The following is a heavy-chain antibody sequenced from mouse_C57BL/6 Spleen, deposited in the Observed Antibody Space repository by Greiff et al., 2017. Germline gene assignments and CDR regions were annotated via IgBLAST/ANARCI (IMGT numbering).Heavy chain of an antibody. D-gene: IGHD1-1*01. V-gene: IGHV1-69*01. CDR1: GYTFTSYW. Sequence: QVLLQQPGAELVMPGASVKLSCKASGYTFTSYWMHWVKQRPGQGLEWIGEFDPSDSYTNYNQKFKGKSTLTVDKSSSTAYMQLSSLTSEDSAVYYCAREGTTVVKGYFDYWGQGTTLTVAS. CDR2: FDPSDSYT. CDR3: AREGTTVVKGYFDY. J-gene: IGHJ2*01.